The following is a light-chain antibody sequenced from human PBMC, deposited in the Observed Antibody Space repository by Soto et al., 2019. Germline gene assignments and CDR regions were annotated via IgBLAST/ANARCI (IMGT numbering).Light chain of an antibody. V-gene: IGKV3-15*01. J-gene: IGKJ5*01. CDR3: QQYKNWPPIT. CDR2: GAS. Sequence: ELVLTQSPATLSLSPGERPTLSCRASQSVSSYLAWYQQKPGQAPRLXXYGASTRATGIPARFSAIESGTEFTLRIRSLQAEDFATYYGQQYKNWPPITFGQGTRLEI. CDR1: QSVSSY.